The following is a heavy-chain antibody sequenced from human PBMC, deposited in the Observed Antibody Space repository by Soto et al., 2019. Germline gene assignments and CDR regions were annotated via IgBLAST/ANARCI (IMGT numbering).Heavy chain of an antibody. J-gene: IGHJ4*02. Sequence: EVQLLESGGGLVQPGGSLRLSCAASGFTFSSYAMSWVRQAPGKGLEWVSAISGSGGSTYYADSVKGRFTISRDNSKNTLYLQMNSLRAEDTAVYYCAKAPGGLAYCGGDCYSLDYWGQGTLVTVSS. D-gene: IGHD2-21*02. CDR1: GFTFSSYA. CDR2: ISGSGGST. CDR3: AKAPGGLAYCGGDCYSLDY. V-gene: IGHV3-23*01.